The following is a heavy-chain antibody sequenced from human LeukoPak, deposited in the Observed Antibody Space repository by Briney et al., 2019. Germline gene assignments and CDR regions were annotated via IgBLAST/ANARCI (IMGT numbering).Heavy chain of an antibody. D-gene: IGHD3-10*01. J-gene: IGHJ6*03. CDR3: ARDYYGSGSYYSPSYYYYYYMDV. Sequence: SETLSLTCTVSGGSISTITYYWGWIRQPPGKGLEWVGHMYYRGNTFYNPSLKSRVTISVDTSKNQFSLKLSSVTAADTAVYYCARDYYGSGSYYSPSYYYYYYMDVWGKGTTVTVSS. CDR1: GGSISTITYY. CDR2: MYYRGNT. V-gene: IGHV4-39*07.